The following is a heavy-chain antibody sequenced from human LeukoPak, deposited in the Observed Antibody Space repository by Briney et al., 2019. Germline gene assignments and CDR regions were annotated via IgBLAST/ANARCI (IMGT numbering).Heavy chain of an antibody. J-gene: IGHJ6*03. CDR2: ISAYNGNT. D-gene: IGHD2-2*01. V-gene: IGHV1-18*01. CDR3: ARTVVPATNYNYYYYMDV. CDR1: GYSENFYG. Sequence: ASVKVSCKTSGYSENFYGITWVRQVAGQGLEWMGWISAYNGNTNYAQKVQGRVTMTTDTSTSTAYMDLRSLRSDDTAVYYCARTVVPATNYNYYYYMDVWGKGTTVTVSS.